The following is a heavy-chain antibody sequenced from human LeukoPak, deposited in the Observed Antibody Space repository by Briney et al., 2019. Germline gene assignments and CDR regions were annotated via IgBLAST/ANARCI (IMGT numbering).Heavy chain of an antibody. Sequence: PSETLSLTCTVSGGSVSSGSYYWSWIRQPPGKGLEWIGYIYYSGSTNYNPSLKSRVTISVDTSKNQFSLKLSSVTAADTAVYXXAXAGXXXGSXYVRDWEFDYWGQGTLVTVSS. CDR2: IYYSGST. V-gene: IGHV4-61*01. D-gene: IGHD2-15*01. CDR3: AXAGXXXGSXYVRDWEFDY. CDR1: GGSVSSGSYY. J-gene: IGHJ4*02.